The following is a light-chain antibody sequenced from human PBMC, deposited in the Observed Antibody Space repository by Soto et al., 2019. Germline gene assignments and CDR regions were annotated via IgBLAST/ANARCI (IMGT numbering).Light chain of an antibody. CDR3: QQSYSTTWT. Sequence: IQMTPSPSSLSASVGDSATITCRASQGISTYLNWYQQKPGKAPKLLIYAASSLQSGVPSRFSGSGSETDFTLTISSLQPEDFATYSCQQSYSTTWTFGQGTKVDIK. CDR2: AAS. V-gene: IGKV1-39*01. CDR1: QGISTY. J-gene: IGKJ1*01.